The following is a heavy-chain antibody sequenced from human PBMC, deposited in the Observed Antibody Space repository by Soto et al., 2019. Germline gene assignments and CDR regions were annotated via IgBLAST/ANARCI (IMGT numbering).Heavy chain of an antibody. D-gene: IGHD3-3*01. V-gene: IGHV4-59*01. CDR2: IYYSGST. CDR3: ARGYNDFWSGYFTWFDP. CDR1: GGSISSYY. Sequence: PSETLSLTCTVSGGSISSYYWSWIRQPPGKGLEWIGYIYYSGSTNYNPSLKSRVTISVDTSKNQFSLKLSSVTAADTAVYYCARGYNDFWSGYFTWFDPWGQGTQVTVSS. J-gene: IGHJ5*02.